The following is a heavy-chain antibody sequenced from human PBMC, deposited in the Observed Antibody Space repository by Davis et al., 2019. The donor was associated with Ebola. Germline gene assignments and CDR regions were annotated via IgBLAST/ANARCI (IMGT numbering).Heavy chain of an antibody. CDR2: INPNSGGT. Sequence: AASVKVSCKASGYTFTGYYMHWVRQAPGQGLEWMGWINPNSGGTNYAQKFQGRVTITADKSTSTAYMELSSLRSEDTAVYYCARGPLIVGATAYFDYWGQGTLVTVSS. J-gene: IGHJ4*02. V-gene: IGHV1-2*02. D-gene: IGHD1-26*01. CDR1: GYTFTGYY. CDR3: ARGPLIVGATAYFDY.